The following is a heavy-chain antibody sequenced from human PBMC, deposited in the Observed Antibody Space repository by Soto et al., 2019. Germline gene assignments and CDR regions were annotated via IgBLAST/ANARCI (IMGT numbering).Heavy chain of an antibody. CDR1: GDSFTNYA. CDR2: IILALGTP. CDR3: GRYCTNTKCRGGYYLDL. D-gene: IGHD2-8*01. V-gene: IGHV1-69*01. Sequence: QVLLVQSGAEMKQPGSSVSVSCRASGDSFTNYAFTWVRQAPGQGPEWLGGIILALGTPHSSQRFQGRLTITADESSSTVYMELGSLRLDDTAVYYCGRYCTNTKCRGGYYLDLWGQGTLLTVSS. J-gene: IGHJ5*02.